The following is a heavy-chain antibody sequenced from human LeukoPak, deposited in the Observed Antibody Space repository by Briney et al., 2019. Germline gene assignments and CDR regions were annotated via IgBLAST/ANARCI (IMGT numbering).Heavy chain of an antibody. Sequence: PSETLSLTYTVSGGSISSSTYYWGWLRQPPGKGLEWIASIYHSGSTYYNPSLKSRVTISVDTSKNQFSLKLSSVTAADTAVYYCTRAIGITRALDMWGQGTVVTVSS. CDR3: TRAIGITRALDM. D-gene: IGHD1-14*01. CDR1: GGSISSSTYY. J-gene: IGHJ3*02. CDR2: IYHSGST. V-gene: IGHV4-39*01.